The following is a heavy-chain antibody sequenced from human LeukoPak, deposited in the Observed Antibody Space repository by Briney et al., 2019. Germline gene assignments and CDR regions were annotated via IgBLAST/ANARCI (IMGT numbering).Heavy chain of an antibody. CDR3: ARDGGFDY. Sequence: GGSLRLSCAASGFSFRNYWMGWVRQAPGKGLERVANTKPDGSAEYYADSVRGRFTASRDNANNLLYLQMNRLRAEDTAVYYCARDGGFDYWGQGTLLTVSS. V-gene: IGHV3-7*01. D-gene: IGHD2-15*01. CDR2: TKPDGSAE. CDR1: GFSFRNYW. J-gene: IGHJ4*02.